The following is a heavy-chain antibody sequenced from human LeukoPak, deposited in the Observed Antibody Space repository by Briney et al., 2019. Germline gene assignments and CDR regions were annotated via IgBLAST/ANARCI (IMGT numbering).Heavy chain of an antibody. CDR2: FSGSGGST. V-gene: IGHV3-23*01. CDR3: TTDWFAP. J-gene: IGHJ5*02. CDR1: GFTFSSYA. Sequence: GGSLRLSCAASGFTFSSYAMSWVRQAPGKGLECISGFSGSGGSTYYADSVKGRFTISRDNSKNTLYLQMNSLKTEDTAVYYCTTDWFAPWGQGTLVTVSS.